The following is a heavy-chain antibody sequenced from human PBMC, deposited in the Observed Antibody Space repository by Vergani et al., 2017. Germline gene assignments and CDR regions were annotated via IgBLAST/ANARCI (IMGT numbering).Heavy chain of an antibody. CDR2: ISGSGGST. CDR1: GFTFSSYA. CDR3: ARTSRYDSSGYYSA. V-gene: IGHV3-23*04. D-gene: IGHD3-22*01. J-gene: IGHJ5*02. Sequence: EVQLVESGGGLVQPGRSLRLSCTASGFTFSSYAMSWVRQAPGKGLEWVSAISGSGGSTYYADSVKGRFTTSRNNAKNSLYLQMNSLRAEDTAVYYCARTSRYDSSGYYSAWGQGTLVTVSS.